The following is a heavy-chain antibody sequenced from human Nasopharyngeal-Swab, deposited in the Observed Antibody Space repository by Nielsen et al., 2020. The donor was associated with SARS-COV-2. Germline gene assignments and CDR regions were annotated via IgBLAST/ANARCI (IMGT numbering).Heavy chain of an antibody. CDR1: GFTFSSYA. J-gene: IGHJ4*02. CDR3: AKDPGYDSSGYYYWASLMDY. Sequence: GESLKISCAASGFTFSSYAMSWVRQAPGKGLEWVSAISGSGGSTYYADSVKGRFTISRDNSKNTLYLQMNSLRAEGTAVYYCAKDPGYDSSGYYYWASLMDYWGQGTLVTVSS. D-gene: IGHD3-22*01. V-gene: IGHV3-23*01. CDR2: ISGSGGST.